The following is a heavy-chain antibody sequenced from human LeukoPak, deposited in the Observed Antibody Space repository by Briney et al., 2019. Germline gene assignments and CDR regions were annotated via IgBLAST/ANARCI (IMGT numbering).Heavy chain of an antibody. Sequence: GGSLRLSCAASGFSFSSYWMNWVRQAPGKGLVWVAHINTDGRTTTYADSVKGRFTISRDNSKNTLYLQMNSLRAEDTAVYYCAKQGVAAAGTKPFNYWGQGTLSPSPQ. D-gene: IGHD6-13*01. V-gene: IGHV3-74*01. CDR1: GFSFSSYW. CDR2: INTDGRTT. J-gene: IGHJ4*02. CDR3: AKQGVAAAGTKPFNY.